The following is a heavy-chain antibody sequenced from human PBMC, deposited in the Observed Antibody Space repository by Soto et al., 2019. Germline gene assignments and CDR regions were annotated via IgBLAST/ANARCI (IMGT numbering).Heavy chain of an antibody. CDR1: GGSVSVYY. CDR3: ARGVRSSPPQY. Sequence: SETLSLTCTISGGSVSVYYWSWIRQSTGQGLEWIGYIYASGSPYYNPSLRSRVTISADTSKNQISLKLTSPTAADTAVYYCARGVRSSPPQYWGRGTLVTVSS. CDR2: IYASGSP. V-gene: IGHV4-59*02. J-gene: IGHJ4*02.